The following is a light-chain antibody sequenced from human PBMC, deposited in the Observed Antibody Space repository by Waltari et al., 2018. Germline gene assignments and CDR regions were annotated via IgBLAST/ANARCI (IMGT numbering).Light chain of an antibody. CDR1: NIGSNS. CDR2: YDS. V-gene: IGLV3-21*04. CDR3: QVWDSSSDHWV. J-gene: IGLJ3*02. Sequence: SYVLTQPPSMSVAPGTTARMTGGGNNIGSNSAHWYQQKPGQAPVLVIYYDSDRPSGVPERFSGSNSGNTATLTISRDEAGDEADYYCQVWDSSSDHWVFGGGTKLTVL.